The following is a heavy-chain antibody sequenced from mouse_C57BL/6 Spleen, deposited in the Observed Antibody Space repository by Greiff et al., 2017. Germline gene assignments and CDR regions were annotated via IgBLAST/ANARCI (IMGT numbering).Heavy chain of an antibody. CDR2: IYPSDSET. CDR3: AREGSYPNYLDY. CDR1: GYTFTSYW. J-gene: IGHJ2*01. V-gene: IGHV1-61*01. D-gene: IGHD6-1*01. Sequence: QVQLQQPGAELVRPGSSVKLSCKASGYTFTSYWMDWVKQRPGQGLEWIGNIYPSDSETHYNQKFKDKATLTVDKSSSTAYMQLSSLTSEDSAVYCCAREGSYPNYLDYWGQGTTLTVSS.